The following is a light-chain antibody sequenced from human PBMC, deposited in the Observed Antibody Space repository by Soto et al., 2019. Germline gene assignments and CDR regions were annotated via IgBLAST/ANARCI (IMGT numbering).Light chain of an antibody. V-gene: IGKV1-5*01. J-gene: IGKJ1*01. CDR2: DAS. Sequence: DIQMTQSPSTLSASVGDRVTITGRASQSISSWLAWYQQKPGKAPKLLIYDASSLESGVPSRFSGSGSGTEFTLTISSLQPDDFATYYCQQYNSYLWTFGQGTKVDNK. CDR1: QSISSW. CDR3: QQYNSYLWT.